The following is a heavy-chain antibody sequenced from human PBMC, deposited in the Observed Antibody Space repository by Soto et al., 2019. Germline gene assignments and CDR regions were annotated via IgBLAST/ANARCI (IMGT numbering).Heavy chain of an antibody. CDR1: GFSVRTNY. CDR3: ARAGVTPHFFDY. J-gene: IGHJ4*02. D-gene: IGHD2-21*02. V-gene: IGHV3-53*01. CDR2: FESGGSI. Sequence: GGSLRLSCAASGFSVRTNYMSWVRQAPGKGLEWVSVFESGGSIYYADSVKGRFIISRDYAKNTVYLQMNSLRADDTAVYYCARAGVTPHFFDYWGQGTLVTVSS.